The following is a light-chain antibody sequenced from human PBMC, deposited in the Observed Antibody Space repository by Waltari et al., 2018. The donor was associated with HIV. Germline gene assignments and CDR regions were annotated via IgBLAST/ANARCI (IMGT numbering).Light chain of an antibody. Sequence: QSVLTQPPSASGTPGQRVTISCSGSSSNIGSNYVYWYQQLPGTAPKLLLYRNNRRPSGVPDRFSGSKSGTSASLAISGLRSEDEADYYCAAWDDSLSAWVFGGGTKLTVL. J-gene: IGLJ3*02. V-gene: IGLV1-47*01. CDR1: SSNIGSNY. CDR2: RNN. CDR3: AAWDDSLSAWV.